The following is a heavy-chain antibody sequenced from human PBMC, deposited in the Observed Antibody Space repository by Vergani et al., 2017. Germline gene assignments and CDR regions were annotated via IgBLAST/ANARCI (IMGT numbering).Heavy chain of an antibody. V-gene: IGHV3-23*01. CDR3: TXGSRGYTGYFFDY. CDR2: VSGSSATP. Sequence: EVPLLESGGGLVQPGGSLRLSCEASGFSFPGYAMSWVRQAPGKGLEWVSSVSGSSATPYYADSVKGRFIISRDNSKNTLHLQMNSLRAVDTSVYYCTXGSRGYTGYFFDYWGQGTLATVSS. D-gene: IGHD5-12*01. CDR1: GFSFPGYA. J-gene: IGHJ4*02.